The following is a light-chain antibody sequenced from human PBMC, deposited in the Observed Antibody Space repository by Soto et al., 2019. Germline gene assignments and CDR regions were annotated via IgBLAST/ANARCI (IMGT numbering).Light chain of an antibody. CDR1: SGDVGGYKF. J-gene: IGLJ1*01. V-gene: IGLV2-14*01. Sequence: QSVLAQPASVSGSPGQSITIYCTGTSGDVGGYKFVSWYQQHPGKAPKLMIYEVSNRPSGVSSRFSGSKSGNTASLTISGLQAEDEADYFCGSYPANIYVFGTGTKVAVL. CDR3: GSYPANIYV. CDR2: EVS.